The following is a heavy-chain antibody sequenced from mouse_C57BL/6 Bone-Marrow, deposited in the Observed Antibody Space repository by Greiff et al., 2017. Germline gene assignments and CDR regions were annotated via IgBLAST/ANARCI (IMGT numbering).Heavy chain of an antibody. CDR3: ARQITAFDY. D-gene: IGHD1-1*01. J-gene: IGHJ2*01. Sequence: DVHLVESGGDLVKPGGSLKLSCAASGFTFSSYGMSWVRQTPDKRLEWVATISSGGSYTYYPDSVKGRFTISRDNAKNTLYLQMSSLKSEDTAMYYCARQITAFDYWGQGTTLKVSS. CDR2: ISSGGSYT. V-gene: IGHV5-6*01. CDR1: GFTFSSYG.